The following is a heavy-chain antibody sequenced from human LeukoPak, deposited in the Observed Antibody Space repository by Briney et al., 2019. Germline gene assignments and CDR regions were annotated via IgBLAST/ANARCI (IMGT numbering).Heavy chain of an antibody. V-gene: IGHV3-66*01. Sequence: GGSLRLSCAASGFTVSRNYMTWVRQVLGKGLEWVSIIYSGGYTYYADSVKGRFIISTDNSKNTLYLQLDSLRAEDTALYYCARGGSSWQNYLDYWGQGSLVTVSS. CDR3: ARGGSSWQNYLDY. D-gene: IGHD6-13*01. CDR2: IYSGGYT. J-gene: IGHJ4*02. CDR1: GFTVSRNY.